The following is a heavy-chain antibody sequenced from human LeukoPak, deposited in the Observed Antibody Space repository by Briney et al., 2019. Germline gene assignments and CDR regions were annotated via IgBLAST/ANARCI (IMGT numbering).Heavy chain of an antibody. CDR1: GFTFSSYA. Sequence: PGRSLRLSCAASGFTFSSYAMHWVRQAPGKGLEWVAVISYDGSNKYYADSVKGRFTISRDNSKNTLYLQMNSLRAEDTAVYYCARDPASAGWFDLWGQGTLVTVSS. V-gene: IGHV3-30-3*01. CDR3: ARDPASAGWFDL. J-gene: IGHJ5*02. CDR2: ISYDGSNK.